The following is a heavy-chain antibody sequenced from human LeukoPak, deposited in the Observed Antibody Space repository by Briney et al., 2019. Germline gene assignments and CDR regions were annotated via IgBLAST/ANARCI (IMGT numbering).Heavy chain of an antibody. Sequence: ASVKVSCKASGYTFTNYGISWVRQAPGQGLEWMGWISAYNGNTNYEQKLQGRVTMTTDTSTNTIYMELRSLRSDDTAVYYCARGGDVDVVATIEGIYLDYWGQGTLVTVSS. CDR1: GYTFTNYG. J-gene: IGHJ4*02. CDR2: ISAYNGNT. V-gene: IGHV1-18*01. CDR3: ARGGDVDVVATIEGIYLDY. D-gene: IGHD5-12*01.